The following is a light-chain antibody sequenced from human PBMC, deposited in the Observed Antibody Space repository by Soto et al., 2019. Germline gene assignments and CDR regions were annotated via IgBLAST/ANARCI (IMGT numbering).Light chain of an antibody. J-gene: IGKJ3*01. CDR1: QPVNSGY. Sequence: IVLTQSPGTLSLSPGEGATLSCRASQPVNSGYLAWYQQKPGQAPRLLMYGVSTRDTGIPDRFSGSGAGTDFTPTISRLEPGDFAVYYCQQYGNSPTFGPGTKVDIK. CDR3: QQYGNSPT. V-gene: IGKV3-20*01. CDR2: GVS.